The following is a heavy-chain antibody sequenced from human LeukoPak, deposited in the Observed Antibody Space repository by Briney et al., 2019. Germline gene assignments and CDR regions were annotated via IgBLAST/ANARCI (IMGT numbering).Heavy chain of an antibody. CDR2: IDDSGDT. V-gene: IGHV4-59*08. J-gene: IGHJ5*02. CDR1: GGSISGYY. CDR3: ARHAPGLRYFDP. D-gene: IGHD3-9*01. Sequence: SQTLSLTRTVSGGSISGYYWSWIRQPPEKAREWISYIDDSGDTQSNPSLKSVVTTSVDTRQNQWSLRLKSLTPPDTPFYYTARHAPGLRYFDPWGQGTLVTVSS.